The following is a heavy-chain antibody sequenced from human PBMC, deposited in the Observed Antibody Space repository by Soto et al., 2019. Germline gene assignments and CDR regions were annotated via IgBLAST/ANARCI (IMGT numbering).Heavy chain of an antibody. CDR2: SHHSGIS. CDR1: GFSVNSAYY. J-gene: IGHJ4*02. V-gene: IGHV4-38-2*01. CDR3: ARITGSYPTAFWF. Sequence: PSETLSLTCGVSGFSVNSAYYWGWIRQPPGKGLEWIGNSHHSGISYYNPSLKSRVTISVDTSKNQFSLKLSSVIAADTAMYYCARITGSYPTAFWFWGQGTLVTVSS. D-gene: IGHD1-26*01.